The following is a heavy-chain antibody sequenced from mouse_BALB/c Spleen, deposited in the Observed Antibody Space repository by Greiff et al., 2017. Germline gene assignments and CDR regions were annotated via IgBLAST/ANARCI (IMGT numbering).Heavy chain of an antibody. V-gene: IGHV14-3*02. CDR3: ARSSRFLAWFAY. CDR2: IDPANGNT. J-gene: IGHJ3*01. CDR1: GFNIKDTY. Sequence: EVKLQQSGAELVKPGASVKLSCTASGFNIKDTYMHWVKQRPEQGLEWIGRIDPANGNTKYDPKFQGKATITADTSSNTAYLQLSSLTSEDTAVYYCARSSRFLAWFAYWGQGTLVTVSA.